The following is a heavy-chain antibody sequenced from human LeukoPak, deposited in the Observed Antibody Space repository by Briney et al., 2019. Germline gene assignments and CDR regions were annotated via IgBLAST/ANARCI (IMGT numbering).Heavy chain of an antibody. V-gene: IGHV4-34*01. CDR1: GGSFSGYY. CDR3: ARAITTVAGTDY. J-gene: IGHJ4*02. D-gene: IGHD6-19*01. Sequence: SETLSLTCAVYGGSFSGYYWSWIRQPPGKGLEWIGEINHSGSTNYNPSLKSRVTISVDTSKNQFSLKLSSAPAADTAVYYCARAITTVAGTDYWGQGTLVTVSS. CDR2: INHSGST.